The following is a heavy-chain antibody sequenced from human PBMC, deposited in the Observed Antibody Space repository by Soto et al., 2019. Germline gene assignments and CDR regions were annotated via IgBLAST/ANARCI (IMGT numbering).Heavy chain of an antibody. CDR3: ARRKMGMATISDAFDI. J-gene: IGHJ3*02. D-gene: IGHD5-12*01. CDR2: IIPIFGTA. Sequence: SVKFSCKASGGTFSSYAISWVRQAPGQGLEWMGGIIPIFGTANYAQKFQGRVTITADESTSTAYMELSSLRSEDTAVYYCARRKMGMATISDAFDIWGQGTMVTVSS. V-gene: IGHV1-69*13. CDR1: GGTFSSYA.